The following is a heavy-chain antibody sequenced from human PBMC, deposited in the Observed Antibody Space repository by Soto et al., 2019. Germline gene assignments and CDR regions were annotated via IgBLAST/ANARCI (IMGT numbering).Heavy chain of an antibody. CDR1: GFTFISYG. J-gene: IGHJ4*02. CDR3: ARDPDFWSGFYSFDN. V-gene: IGHV1-18*04. Sequence: QVQLVQSGAEVKKPGASVKVSCKASGFTFISYGVSWVRQAPGQGLEWMGWINTYNGNTNYAQKFQGRVIMTTDTSTSTAYMELRRLRSDDTAGYFCARDPDFWSGFYSFDNWGQGALVTVSS. CDR2: INTYNGNT. D-gene: IGHD3-3*01.